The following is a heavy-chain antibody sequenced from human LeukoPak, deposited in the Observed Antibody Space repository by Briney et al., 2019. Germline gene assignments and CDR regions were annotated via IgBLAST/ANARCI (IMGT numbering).Heavy chain of an antibody. CDR1: GYSISSSSYY. Sequence: PSETLSLTCAVSGYSISSSSYYWGWIRQPPGKGLEWIGSIYYSGSTYYNPSLKSRVTISVDASKNQFSLKLSSVTAADTAVYYCARGTTSDFWSGYSPYYFDYWGQGTLVTVSS. CDR3: ARGTTSDFWSGYSPYYFDY. J-gene: IGHJ4*02. CDR2: IYYSGST. D-gene: IGHD3-3*01. V-gene: IGHV4-39*01.